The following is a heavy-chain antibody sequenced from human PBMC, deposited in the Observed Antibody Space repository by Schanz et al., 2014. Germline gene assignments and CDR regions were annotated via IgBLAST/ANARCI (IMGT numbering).Heavy chain of an antibody. D-gene: IGHD3-16*01. V-gene: IGHV4-4*07. J-gene: IGHJ5*02. CDR2: IYTNGST. Sequence: QVQLQESGPGLVKPSETLSLTCTVSGGSISSFYWSWIRQPAGKGLEWIGRIYTNGSTKYNPSLKSRVTMSVDTSKNQFSLMLTSVTAADTAVYFCARHGGYYDVLNSFDIWGQGTLVTVSS. CDR1: GGSISSFY. CDR3: ARHGGYYDVLNSFDI.